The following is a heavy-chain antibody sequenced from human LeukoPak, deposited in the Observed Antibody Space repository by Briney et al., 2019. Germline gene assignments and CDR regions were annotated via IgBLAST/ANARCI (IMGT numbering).Heavy chain of an antibody. V-gene: IGHV3-30*04. CDR3: ARGVYYDSSGVYYYMDV. D-gene: IGHD3-22*01. CDR1: GFTFSSYA. Sequence: GGSLRLSCAASGFTFSSYAMHWVRQAPGKGLEWVTIISYDGTNKYYADSVKGRFTISRDNAKNSLYLQMNSLRAEDTAVYYCARGVYYDSSGVYYYMDVWGKGTTVTISS. CDR2: ISYDGTNK. J-gene: IGHJ6*03.